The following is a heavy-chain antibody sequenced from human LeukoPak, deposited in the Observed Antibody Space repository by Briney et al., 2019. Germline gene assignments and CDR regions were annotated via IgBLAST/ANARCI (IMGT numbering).Heavy chain of an antibody. CDR1: GFTVSNNY. CDR3: ARGWRAAAGN. V-gene: IGHV3-66*01. Sequence: GGSMRLSCEASGFTVSNNYMSWVRQAHGKGPEWVSVIYTDGSTYYADSVKGRFIISRDNSKNTLYLQMNSLRAEDTAVYYCARGWRAAAGNWGQGTLVAVSS. CDR2: IYTDGST. J-gene: IGHJ4*02. D-gene: IGHD6-13*01.